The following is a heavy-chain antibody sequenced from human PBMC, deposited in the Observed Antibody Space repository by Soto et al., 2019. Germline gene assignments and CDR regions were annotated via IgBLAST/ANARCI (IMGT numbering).Heavy chain of an antibody. CDR1: GGTFSSYA. Sequence: QVQLVQSGAEVKKPGSSVKVSCKASGGTFSSYAISWVRQAPGQGLEWMGGIIPIFGTANYAQKFQGRVTITGDESQGTALMELGKLESEDTGVYFCAGLGGSPFDYWGQGTLVTVSS. CDR3: AGLGGSPFDY. J-gene: IGHJ4*02. V-gene: IGHV1-69*12. D-gene: IGHD3-16*01. CDR2: IIPIFGTA.